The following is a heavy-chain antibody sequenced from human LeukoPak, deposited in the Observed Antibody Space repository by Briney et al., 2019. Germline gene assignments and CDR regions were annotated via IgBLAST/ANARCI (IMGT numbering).Heavy chain of an antibody. V-gene: IGHV3-9*01. CDR3: ARAANDGYNTILDS. J-gene: IGHJ4*02. Sequence: GGSLRLSCAASGFNFDDYAMHWVRQAPGKGLEWVSGISWNSGNIAYADSVKGRFTISRDSAKTSLYLQMSSLRAEDTAVYYCARAANDGYNTILDSWGQGTLVTVSS. CDR2: ISWNSGNI. CDR1: GFNFDDYA. D-gene: IGHD5-24*01.